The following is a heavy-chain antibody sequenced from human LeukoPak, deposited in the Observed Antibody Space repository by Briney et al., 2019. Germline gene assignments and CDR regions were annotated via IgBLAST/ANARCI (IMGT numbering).Heavy chain of an antibody. D-gene: IGHD1-26*01. J-gene: IGHJ4*02. V-gene: IGHV3-48*01. CDR3: VREESESYPFDS. Sequence: GGSLRLSCAASGFTFKSYSMNWVRQAPGKGPEWISYISSISRVIYYADSVKGRFTISRDNAKNSLSLQMNSLRAEDTAVYYCVREESESYPFDSWGQGTLVIVSS. CDR1: GFTFKSYS. CDR2: ISSISRVI.